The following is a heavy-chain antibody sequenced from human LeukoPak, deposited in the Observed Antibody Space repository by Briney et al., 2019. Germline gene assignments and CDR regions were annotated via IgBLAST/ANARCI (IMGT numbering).Heavy chain of an antibody. CDR2: ISSGGDT. V-gene: IGHV3-23*01. CDR1: GFTFSDYA. Sequence: GGSLRLSCAASGFTFSDYAMSWVRQAPGKGLEWVSAISSGGDTYHAESVKGRFTISRDNSKNTLSLQMSSLRAEDTAVYYCTKRGCSSTTCYSNCWGQGTLVTVAS. CDR3: TKRGCSSTTCYSNC. D-gene: IGHD2-2*01. J-gene: IGHJ4*02.